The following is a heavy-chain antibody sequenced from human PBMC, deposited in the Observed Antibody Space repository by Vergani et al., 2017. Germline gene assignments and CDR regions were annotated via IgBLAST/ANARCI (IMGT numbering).Heavy chain of an antibody. CDR2: IYSGGST. Sequence: EVQLVESGGGLVKPGGSLRLSCAASGFTVSSNYMSWVRQAPGKGLEWVSVIYSGGSTYYADSVKGRVTISRDNSKNTLSLQMNSLRAEVTAVYYCARGEQWLKPDYWGQGTLVTVAS. J-gene: IGHJ4*02. CDR3: ARGEQWLKPDY. V-gene: IGHV3-66*02. CDR1: GFTVSSNY. D-gene: IGHD6-19*01.